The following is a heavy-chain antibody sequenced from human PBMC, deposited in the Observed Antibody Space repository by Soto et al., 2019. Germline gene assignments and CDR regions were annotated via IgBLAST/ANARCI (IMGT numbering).Heavy chain of an antibody. V-gene: IGHV3-11*05. Sequence: QVQLVESGGGLVKPGGSLRLSCAASGFTFSDYYMSWIRQAPGKGLEWVSYIGSSSSYTNYADSVKGRFTISRDNAKNSLYLQMNSLRAEDTAVYYCARDADILTGSDAFDIWGQGTKVTVSS. J-gene: IGHJ3*02. CDR1: GFTFSDYY. CDR2: IGSSSSYT. CDR3: ARDADILTGSDAFDI. D-gene: IGHD3-9*01.